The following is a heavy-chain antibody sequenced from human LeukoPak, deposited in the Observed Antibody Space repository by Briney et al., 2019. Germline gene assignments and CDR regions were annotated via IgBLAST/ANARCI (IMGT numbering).Heavy chain of an antibody. D-gene: IGHD3-22*01. V-gene: IGHV3-48*02. J-gene: IGHJ6*02. CDR1: GFTFSSYS. CDR2: INSSSSTI. CDR3: ARDPVRLLLLNSYYYGMDV. Sequence: GGSLRLSCAASGFTFSSYSMNWVRQAPGKGLEWVSYINSSSSTIYYADSVKGRFTISRDNATTSLYMKMNSLRDEDTAVYYCARDPVRLLLLNSYYYGMDVWGQGTTVTVSS.